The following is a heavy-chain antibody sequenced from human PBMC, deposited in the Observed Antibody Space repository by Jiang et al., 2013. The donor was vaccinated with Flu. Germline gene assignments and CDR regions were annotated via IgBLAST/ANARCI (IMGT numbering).Heavy chain of an antibody. CDR3: ASLTRIQLWLPV. CDR2: IYYSGST. Sequence: GPGLVKPSETLSLTCTVSGGSISSSSYFWGWIRQPPGKGLEWIGSIYYSGSTYYTPSLKSRVAISVDTSKNQFSLKLSSVTAADTAIYYCASLTRIQLWLPVWGQGTLVTVSS. D-gene: IGHD5-18*01. J-gene: IGHJ4*02. CDR1: GGSISSSSYF. V-gene: IGHV4-39*07.